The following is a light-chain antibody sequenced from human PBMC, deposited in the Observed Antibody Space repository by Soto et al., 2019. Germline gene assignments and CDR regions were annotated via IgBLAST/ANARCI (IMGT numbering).Light chain of an antibody. CDR1: QSVRNY. CDR3: QQRSNWPWT. CDR2: DAS. V-gene: IGKV3-11*01. J-gene: IGKJ1*01. Sequence: EIVLTQSPATLSLSPGERATLSCRASQSVRNYLAWYQQKPGQAPRLLIYDASNRATGIPGRFSGSGSGTDFILTISSLEPEDFAVYYCQQRSNWPWTFGQGTKVEIK.